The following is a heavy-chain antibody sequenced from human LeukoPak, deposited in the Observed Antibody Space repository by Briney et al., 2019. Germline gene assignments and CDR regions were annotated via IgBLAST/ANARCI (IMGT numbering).Heavy chain of an antibody. Sequence: PSETLSLTCTVSGGSISSGGYYWSWIRQHPGKGLEWIGYIYYSGSTSYNPSLKSRVTISVDTSKNQFSLKLSSVTAADTAVYYCARSSSWYGVFDYWGQGTLVTVSS. CDR2: IYYSGST. J-gene: IGHJ4*02. V-gene: IGHV4-31*03. CDR3: ARSSSWYGVFDY. D-gene: IGHD6-13*01. CDR1: GGSISSGGYY.